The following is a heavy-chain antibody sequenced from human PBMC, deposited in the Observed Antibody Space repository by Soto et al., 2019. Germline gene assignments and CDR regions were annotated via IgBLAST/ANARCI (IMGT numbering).Heavy chain of an antibody. J-gene: IGHJ4*02. Sequence: QVQLVESGGGVVQPGRSLRLSCAASGFTFSSYGMHWVRQAPGKGLEWVAVIWYDGSNKYYADSVKGRFTISRDNSKNTLYLQMNGLRAEDTAVYYCARGGYCSGGSCYSRGNDYWGQGTLVTVSS. CDR2: IWYDGSNK. CDR3: ARGGYCSGGSCYSRGNDY. D-gene: IGHD2-15*01. CDR1: GFTFSSYG. V-gene: IGHV3-33*01.